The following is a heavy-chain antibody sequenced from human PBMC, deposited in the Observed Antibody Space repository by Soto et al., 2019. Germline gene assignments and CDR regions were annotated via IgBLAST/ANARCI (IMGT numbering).Heavy chain of an antibody. CDR2: MIHSGST. CDR1: GDSVISNWW. CDR3: ARTYYYRSGTYFAWFDP. J-gene: IGHJ5*02. V-gene: IGHV4-4*02. Sequence: SETLSLTCAVSGDSVISNWWWRWVRQSPGKGVEWIAEMIHSGSTNYSPPLESRVTLSVDTPKNQFSLKMNSVTAADTAVYFCARTYYYRSGTYFAWFDPWGQGTLVTVSS. D-gene: IGHD3-10*01.